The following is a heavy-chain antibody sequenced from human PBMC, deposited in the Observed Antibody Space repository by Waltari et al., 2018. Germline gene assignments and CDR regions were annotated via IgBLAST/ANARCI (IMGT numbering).Heavy chain of an antibody. CDR3: AREVKSTMVRGPSGGVFDY. CDR2: IYYSGST. CDR1: GGSISSSSYY. D-gene: IGHD3-10*01. V-gene: IGHV4-39*02. J-gene: IGHJ4*02. Sequence: QLQLQESGPGLVKPSETLSLTCTVSGGSISSSSYYWGWLRQPPGKGLEGIGSIYYSGSTYYNPSLKSRVTISVDTSKNQFSLKLSSVTAADTAVYYCAREVKSTMVRGPSGGVFDYWGQGTLVTVSS.